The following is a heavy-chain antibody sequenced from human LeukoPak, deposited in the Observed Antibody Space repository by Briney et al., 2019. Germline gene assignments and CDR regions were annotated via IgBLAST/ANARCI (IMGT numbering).Heavy chain of an antibody. D-gene: IGHD2/OR15-2a*01. Sequence: ASVKVSCKASGYTFINNWMHWVRQATGQGLEWMGWMNPKTDNTEYAQKFQGRVTLTWTTSISTAYMELSSLKSEDTAVYFCARSGPISLRFWGQGTLVTVSS. J-gene: IGHJ4*02. V-gene: IGHV1-8*02. CDR1: GYTFINNW. CDR3: ARSGPISLRF. CDR2: MNPKTDNT.